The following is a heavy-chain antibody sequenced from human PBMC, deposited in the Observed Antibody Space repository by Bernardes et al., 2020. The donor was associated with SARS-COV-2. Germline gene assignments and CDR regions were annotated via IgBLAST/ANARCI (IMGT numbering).Heavy chain of an antibody. CDR2: ISAYNGNT. CDR1: GYTFTSYG. J-gene: IGHJ4*02. D-gene: IGHD5-12*01. Sequence: ASVKVSCMASGYTFTSYGISWVRQAPGQGLEWMGWISAYNGNTNYAQKLQGRVTMTTDTSTSTAYMELRSLRSDDTAVYYCARDLRWLQTFGNFDYWGQGTLVTVSS. V-gene: IGHV1-18*01. CDR3: ARDLRWLQTFGNFDY.